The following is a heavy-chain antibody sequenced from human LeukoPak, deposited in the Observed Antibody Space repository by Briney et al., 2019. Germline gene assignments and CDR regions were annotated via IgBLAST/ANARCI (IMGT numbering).Heavy chain of an antibody. Sequence: GGSLRLSCAASGFTLDDYAMNSVRQAPRKGLEWVSLISGDGGRTFYADSVKGRFTISRDNSKNSLYLEMNSMRTEDTALYYCSKDLASVYDAFNIWGQGTMVTVSS. CDR1: GFTLDDYA. CDR3: SKDLASVYDAFNI. J-gene: IGHJ3*02. CDR2: ISGDGGRT. V-gene: IGHV3-43*02.